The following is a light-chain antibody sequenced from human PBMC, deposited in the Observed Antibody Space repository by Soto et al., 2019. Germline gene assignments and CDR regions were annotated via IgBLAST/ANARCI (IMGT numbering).Light chain of an antibody. V-gene: IGKV1-39*01. J-gene: IGKJ1*01. CDR1: QSISSY. Sequence: DIQMTQSPSSLSASVGDRVTITCRASQSISSYLNWYQQKPGKAPKLLIYAASSLQSGVPSRFSGSGSGTDFTLTISSLQPEDFATYYCQQSYSTPGTFGQGDQGGYQT. CDR3: QQSYSTPGT. CDR2: AAS.